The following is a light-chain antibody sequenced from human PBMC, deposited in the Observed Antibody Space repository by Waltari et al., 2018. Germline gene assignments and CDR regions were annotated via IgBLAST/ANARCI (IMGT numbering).Light chain of an antibody. V-gene: IGLV2-8*01. CDR3: SSFGPSNTVV. J-gene: IGLJ2*01. CDR2: DVT. Sequence: QSALTQPPSASGSPGQSLTISCTGTSTDVGGYNYVPWYQQYPGKVPKLIIYDVTKRPSGVPDRFSGSKSGNEASLTVSGLRAEDEADYFCSSFGPSNTVVFGGGTKLTVL. CDR1: STDVGGYNY.